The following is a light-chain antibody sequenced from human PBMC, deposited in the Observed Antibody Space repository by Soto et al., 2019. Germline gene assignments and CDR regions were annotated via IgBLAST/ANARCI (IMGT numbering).Light chain of an antibody. CDR1: SSDVGGYNY. Sequence: QCAVSQPASVSGSPGQSLSISCTGTSSDVGGYNYVSWYQHQPGKAPKLVIFDVSGRPSGISNRFSGSKSGNTAYLTISGLRPEDEADYYCSSYTDFNLYVFGTGTKVTVL. CDR2: DVS. V-gene: IGLV2-14*03. J-gene: IGLJ1*01. CDR3: SSYTDFNLYV.